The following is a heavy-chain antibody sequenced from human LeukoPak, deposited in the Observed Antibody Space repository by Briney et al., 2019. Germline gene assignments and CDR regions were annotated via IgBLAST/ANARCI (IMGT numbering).Heavy chain of an antibody. Sequence: ASVKVSCKASGYTFTSYDINWERQATGQGLEWMGWMNPNSGNTGYAQKFQGRVTMTRNTSISTAYMELSSLRSEDTAVYYCARTNYCSSTSCYPDYWGQGTLVTVSS. D-gene: IGHD2-2*01. CDR2: MNPNSGNT. CDR3: ARTNYCSSTSCYPDY. V-gene: IGHV1-8*01. J-gene: IGHJ4*02. CDR1: GYTFTSYD.